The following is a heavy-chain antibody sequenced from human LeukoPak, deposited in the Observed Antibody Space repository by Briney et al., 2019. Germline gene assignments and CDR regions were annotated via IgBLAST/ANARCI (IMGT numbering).Heavy chain of an antibody. D-gene: IGHD2-2*01. CDR2: IRSKAYGGTT. CDR3: XVVXCSSTSCYGSFDY. CDR1: GFTFGDYA. J-gene: IGHJ4*02. Sequence: GGSLRLSCTASGFTFGDYAMSWVRQAPGKGLEWVGFIRSKAYGGTTEYAASVKGRFTISRDDSKSIAYLQTNSLKTEDTAVQXCXVVXCSSTSCYGSFDYWGQGTLVTVSS. V-gene: IGHV3-49*04.